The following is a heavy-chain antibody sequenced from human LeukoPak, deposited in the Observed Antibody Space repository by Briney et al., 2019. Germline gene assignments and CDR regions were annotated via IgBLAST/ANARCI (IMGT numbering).Heavy chain of an antibody. CDR2: ISSSSSYI. D-gene: IGHD3-22*01. CDR1: GFTFSSYE. J-gene: IGHJ4*02. CDR3: ARQVSGYYYFDY. V-gene: IGHV3-21*01. Sequence: GGSLRLSCAASGFTFSSYEMNWVRQAPGKGLEWVSSISSSSSYIYYADSVKGRFTISRDNAKNSLYLQMNSLRVEDTAVYYCARQVSGYYYFDYRGQGTLVTVSS.